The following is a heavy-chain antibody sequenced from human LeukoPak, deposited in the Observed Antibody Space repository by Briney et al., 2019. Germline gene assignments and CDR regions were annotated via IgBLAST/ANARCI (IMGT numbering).Heavy chain of an antibody. CDR1: GGSFSGYY. Sequence: SETLSLTCAVYGGSFSGYYWSWIRQPPGKGLGWIGSVYYSGSTYYNPSLKSRVTISVDTSKNQFSLKLTSATAADTAVYYCARHHRRDSSGWGARWFDPWGQGTLVTVSS. D-gene: IGHD6-19*01. J-gene: IGHJ5*02. CDR2: VYYSGST. CDR3: ARHHRRDSSGWGARWFDP. V-gene: IGHV4-34*01.